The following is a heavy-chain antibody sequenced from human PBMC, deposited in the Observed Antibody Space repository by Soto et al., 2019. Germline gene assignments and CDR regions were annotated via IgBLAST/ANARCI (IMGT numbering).Heavy chain of an antibody. Sequence: ASVKVSCKASGYTFTSYYMHWVRQAPGQGREWMGIINPSGGSTSYAQKFQGRVTMTRDTSTSTVYMELSSLRSEDTAVYYCARVYRSYYGSGSYGYFDYWGQGTLVTVSS. CDR2: INPSGGST. D-gene: IGHD3-10*01. CDR1: GYTFTSYY. J-gene: IGHJ4*02. CDR3: ARVYRSYYGSGSYGYFDY. V-gene: IGHV1-46*01.